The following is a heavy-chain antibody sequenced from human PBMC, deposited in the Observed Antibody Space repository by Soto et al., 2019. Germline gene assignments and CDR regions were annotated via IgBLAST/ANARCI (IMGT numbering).Heavy chain of an antibody. D-gene: IGHD1-1*01. J-gene: IGHJ2*01. Sequence: QVQLQESGPGLVKPSGTLCLTCAVSRGSISSSNWWSWVRQSPGKGLEWIGAMYHTGITNYSPSLKSRVTMSVDKSKNQFSLKLSSVTAADTAVYYCARESYNESNVGYFDLWGRGTLVSVSS. CDR3: ARESYNESNVGYFDL. V-gene: IGHV4-4*02. CDR2: MYHTGIT. CDR1: RGSISSSNW.